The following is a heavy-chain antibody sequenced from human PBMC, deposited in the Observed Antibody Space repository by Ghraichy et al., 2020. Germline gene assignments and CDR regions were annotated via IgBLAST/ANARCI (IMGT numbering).Heavy chain of an antibody. CDR2: ITSSSSFR. D-gene: IGHD2-15*01. V-gene: IGHV3-48*02. CDR1: GFTFSSYS. CDR3: ARGSMVVRFFYYDGMDV. Sequence: GGSLRLSCVGSGFTFSSYSMNWVRQSPGKGLEWVSYITSSSSFRSYADSVKGRFTISRDNAHNSLYLQINSLREEDTAVYFCARGSMVVRFFYYDGMDVWGPGTTVTVSS. J-gene: IGHJ6*02.